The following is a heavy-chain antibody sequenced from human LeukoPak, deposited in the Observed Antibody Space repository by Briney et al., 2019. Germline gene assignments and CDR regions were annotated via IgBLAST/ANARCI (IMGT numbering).Heavy chain of an antibody. CDR3: AKRGNDYQFDP. CDR1: GFTFSSYA. V-gene: IGHV3-23*01. CDR2: ISGGGGST. D-gene: IGHD4-11*01. Sequence: GGSLRLSCAASGFTFSSYAMSWVRQTPGKGLEWVSAISGGGGSTYYADSVKGRFTIPRDNSKNTLYLQMNSLRAEDTAIYYCAKRGNDYQFDPWGQGTLVTVSS. J-gene: IGHJ5*02.